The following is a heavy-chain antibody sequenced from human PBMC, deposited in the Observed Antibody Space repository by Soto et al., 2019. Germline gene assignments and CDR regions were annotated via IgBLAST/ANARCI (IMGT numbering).Heavy chain of an antibody. CDR1: GFSFSSYP. V-gene: IGHV3-23*01. Sequence: PGGSLRLSCAASGFSFSSYPMSWVRQAPGKGLEWVAAISGAGVSTYYADYVRGRFTISRENSKNTLYLQMSSLRAEDTALYYCAKDHLTSGGTFWFDPWGQGTLVTVSS. CDR2: ISGAGVST. J-gene: IGHJ5*02. D-gene: IGHD6-13*01. CDR3: AKDHLTSGGTFWFDP.